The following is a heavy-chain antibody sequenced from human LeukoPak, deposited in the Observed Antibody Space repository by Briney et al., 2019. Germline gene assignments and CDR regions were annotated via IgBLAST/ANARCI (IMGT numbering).Heavy chain of an antibody. CDR3: ARELPAAYMDY. Sequence: SETLSLTCTVSGGSISSYYWSWIRQPPGKGLEWIGYIYYSGSTNYNPSLKSQVTISVDTSKNQFSLKLSSVTAADTAVYYCARELPAAYMDYWGQGTLVTVSS. V-gene: IGHV4-59*01. D-gene: IGHD2-2*02. CDR2: IYYSGST. CDR1: GGSISSYY. J-gene: IGHJ4*02.